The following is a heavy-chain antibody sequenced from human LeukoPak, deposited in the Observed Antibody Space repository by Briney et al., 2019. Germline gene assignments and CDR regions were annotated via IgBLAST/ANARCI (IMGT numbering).Heavy chain of an antibody. J-gene: IGHJ3*02. Sequence: GGSLRLSCAASGFSFSNYAMSWVRQAPGKGLEWVSGISGSGGSTYYADSVKGRFTISRDNSQNTLYLQMNSLRAEDMALYYCAKDRGDGYNYHDAFDIWGQGTMVTVSS. CDR3: AKDRGDGYNYHDAFDI. CDR1: GFSFSNYA. D-gene: IGHD5-24*01. CDR2: ISGSGGST. V-gene: IGHV3-23*01.